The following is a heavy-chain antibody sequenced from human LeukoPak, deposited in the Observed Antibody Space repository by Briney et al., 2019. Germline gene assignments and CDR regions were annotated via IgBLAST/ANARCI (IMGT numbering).Heavy chain of an antibody. D-gene: IGHD6-13*01. J-gene: IGHJ4*02. CDR3: AHGSSEAAAVDY. CDR2: IYWDDDK. V-gene: IGHV2-5*02. CDR1: GFSLSTSGVG. Sequence: SGPTLVNPTQTLTLTCTFSGFSLSTSGVGGGWVRQPPGKALEWLALIYWDDDKRYIPSLKSRLTITKDTSKNQVVLTMTNMDPVDTATYYCAHGSSEAAAVDYWGQGTLVTVSS.